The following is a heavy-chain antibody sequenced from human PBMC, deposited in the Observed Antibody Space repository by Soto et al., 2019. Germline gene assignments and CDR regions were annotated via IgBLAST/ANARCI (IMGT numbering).Heavy chain of an antibody. J-gene: IGHJ6*02. CDR1: GGTFSSYA. CDR2: IIPIFGTA. CDR3: ARAGGTSSLAVGGYYYYGMDV. Sequence: SVKVSCNASGGTFSSYAISWVRQAPGQGLEWMGGIIPIFGTANYAQKFQGRVTITADESTSTAYMELSSLRSEDTAVYYCARAGGTSSLAVGGYYYYGMDVWGQGTTVTVSS. V-gene: IGHV1-69*13. D-gene: IGHD1-26*01.